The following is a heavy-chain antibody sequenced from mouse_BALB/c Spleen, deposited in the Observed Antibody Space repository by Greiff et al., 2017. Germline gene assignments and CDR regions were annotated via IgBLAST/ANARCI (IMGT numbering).Heavy chain of an antibody. D-gene: IGHD2-1*01. CDR3: ARYDLLRGAMDY. Sequence: VQLQQSGAELARPGASVKMSCKASGYTFTSYTMHWVKQRPGQGLEWIGYINPSSGYTNYNQKFKDKATLTADKSSSTAYMQLSSLTSEDSAVYYCARYDLLRGAMDYWGQGTSVTVSS. J-gene: IGHJ4*01. CDR2: INPSSGYT. V-gene: IGHV1-4*01. CDR1: GYTFTSYT.